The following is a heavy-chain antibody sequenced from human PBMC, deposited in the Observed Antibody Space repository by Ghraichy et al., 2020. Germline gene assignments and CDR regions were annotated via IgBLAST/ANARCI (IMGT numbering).Heavy chain of an antibody. V-gene: IGHV4-59*01. Sequence: SETLSLTCTVSGGSISSYYWSWIRQPPGKGLEWIGYIYYSGSTNYNPSLKSRVTISVDTSKNQFSLKLSSVTAADTAVYYCARVGLYDFWSGDGMDVWGQGTTVTVS. D-gene: IGHD3-3*01. CDR3: ARVGLYDFWSGDGMDV. CDR1: GGSISSYY. CDR2: IYYSGST. J-gene: IGHJ6*02.